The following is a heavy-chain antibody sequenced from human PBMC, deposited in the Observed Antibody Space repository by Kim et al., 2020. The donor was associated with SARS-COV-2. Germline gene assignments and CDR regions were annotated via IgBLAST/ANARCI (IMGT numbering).Heavy chain of an antibody. Sequence: ASVKVSCKASGFTFSDHYMHWVRQAPGQGLEWMGLINPTNGNIWYAQKFQGRITMTGATSTDTIYMELNSLKSDDSAVYYCCRMASSGSFDYWGQGTLVSVSS. CDR3: CRMASSGSFDY. CDR1: GFTFSDHY. D-gene: IGHD6-19*01. CDR2: INPTNGNI. J-gene: IGHJ4*02. V-gene: IGHV1-46*03.